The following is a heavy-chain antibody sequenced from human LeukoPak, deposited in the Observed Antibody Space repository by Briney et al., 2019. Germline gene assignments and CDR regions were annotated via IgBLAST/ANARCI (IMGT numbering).Heavy chain of an antibody. D-gene: IGHD3-22*01. Sequence: ASVKVSCKASGGTFSSYAISWVRQAPGQGLEWMGGIIPIFGTANYAQKIQGRVTITADESTSTAYMELSSLRSEDTAVYYCASTTTYYDSSGLLGYWGQGTLVTVSS. CDR1: GGTFSSYA. CDR2: IIPIFGTA. V-gene: IGHV1-69*13. J-gene: IGHJ4*02. CDR3: ASTTTYYDSSGLLGY.